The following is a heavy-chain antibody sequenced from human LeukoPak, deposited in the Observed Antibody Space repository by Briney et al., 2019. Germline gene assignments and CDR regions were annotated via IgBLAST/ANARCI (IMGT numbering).Heavy chain of an antibody. D-gene: IGHD3-3*01. V-gene: IGHV4-34*01. CDR2: INHSGST. CDR1: GGSFSGYY. Sequence: SETLSLTCAVYGGSFSGYYWSWIRQPPGKGLEWIGEINHSGSTNYNPSLKSRVTISVDTSKNQFSLKLSSVTAADTAVYYCARSSPDYDFWSGYSDYWGQGTLVTVSS. CDR3: ARSSPDYDFWSGYSDY. J-gene: IGHJ4*02.